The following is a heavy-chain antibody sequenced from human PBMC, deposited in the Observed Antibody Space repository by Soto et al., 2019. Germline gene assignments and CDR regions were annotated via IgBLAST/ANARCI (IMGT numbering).Heavy chain of an antibody. CDR3: AKEVPTVVVVATFDY. CDR2: ISGSGSNT. D-gene: IGHD2-15*01. J-gene: IGHJ4*02. V-gene: IGHV3-23*01. Sequence: GGSLRLSCTASGFTFSSYAMTWVRQAPGKGLEWVSAISGSGSNTYYADSVKGRFTISRDNSKNTLFLQMNSLRAEDTALYYCAKEVPTVVVVATFDYWGQGALVTVSS. CDR1: GFTFSSYA.